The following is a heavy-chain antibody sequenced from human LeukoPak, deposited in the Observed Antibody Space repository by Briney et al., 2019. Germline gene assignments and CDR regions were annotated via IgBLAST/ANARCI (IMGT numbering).Heavy chain of an antibody. CDR1: GGSISSYY. J-gene: IGHJ4*02. CDR2: IYTSGST. Sequence: SETLSLTCTVSGGSISSYYWSWIRQPAGKGLEWIGRIYTSGSTNYNPSLKSRVTMSVDTSRQLSLKLSSVTAADTGVYYFARDYFDSSGYLGSFHYWGQGTLVTVSS. V-gene: IGHV4-4*07. D-gene: IGHD3-22*01. CDR3: ARDYFDSSGYLGSFHY.